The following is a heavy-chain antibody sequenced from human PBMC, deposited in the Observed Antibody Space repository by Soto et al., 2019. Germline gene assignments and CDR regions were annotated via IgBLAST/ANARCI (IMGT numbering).Heavy chain of an antibody. CDR2: IIPIFGTA. CDR1: GGTFSSYA. Sequence: QVQLVQSGAEVKKPGSSVKVSCKASGGTFSSYAISWVRQAPGQGLEWMGGIIPIFGTANYAQKFQGRVTLTADESTSTAYMELSSLRSEDTAVYYCARGQVVVVTAIYYYYYGMDVWGQGTTVTVSS. J-gene: IGHJ6*02. D-gene: IGHD2-21*02. V-gene: IGHV1-69*12. CDR3: ARGQVVVVTAIYYYYYGMDV.